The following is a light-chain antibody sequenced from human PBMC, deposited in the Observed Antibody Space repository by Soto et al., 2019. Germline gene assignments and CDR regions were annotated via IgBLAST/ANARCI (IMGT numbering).Light chain of an antibody. Sequence: EIVLTQSPATLSLSPWERATLSCRASQSVSSYLAWYQQKPGQAPRLLIYDASNRATGIPARFSGSGSGTDFTLTISSLEPEDFAVYYCQQYGSSPSITFGQGTRLEIK. V-gene: IGKV3-11*01. CDR2: DAS. J-gene: IGKJ5*01. CDR1: QSVSSY. CDR3: QQYGSSPSIT.